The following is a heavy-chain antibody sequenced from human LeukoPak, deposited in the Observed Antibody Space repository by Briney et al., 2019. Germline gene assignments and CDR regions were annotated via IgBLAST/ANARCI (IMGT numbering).Heavy chain of an antibody. D-gene: IGHD2-15*01. CDR1: GGSISSSSYY. J-gene: IGHJ4*02. Sequence: PSETLPLTGTVSGGSISSSSYYWGWIRQPPGKGLEWIGSIYYSGSTYYNPSLKSRVTISVDTSKNQFSLKLSSVTAADTAVYYCARRDVVVVAGYFDYWGQGTLVTVSS. V-gene: IGHV4-39*01. CDR3: ARRDVVVVAGYFDY. CDR2: IYYSGST.